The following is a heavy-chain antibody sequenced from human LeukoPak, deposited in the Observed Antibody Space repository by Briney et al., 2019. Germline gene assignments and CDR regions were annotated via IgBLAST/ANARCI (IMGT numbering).Heavy chain of an antibody. J-gene: IGHJ4*02. Sequence: GGSLRLSCAASGFTVSSNYMSWVRQAPGKGLEWVSVLYSGGSTYYADSVKGRFTISRHNSKNTLYLQMNGLRADDTAVYYSEIEGATNQFDYWGQGTLVTVSS. D-gene: IGHD1-26*01. CDR1: GFTVSSNY. CDR3: EIEGATNQFDY. CDR2: LYSGGST. V-gene: IGHV3-53*04.